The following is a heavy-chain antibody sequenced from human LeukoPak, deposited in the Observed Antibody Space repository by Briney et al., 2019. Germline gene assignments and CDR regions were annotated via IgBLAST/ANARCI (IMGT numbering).Heavy chain of an antibody. CDR1: GFTLRKLG. Sequence: GFLKIFFNSPGFTLRKLGITLDRQASGQGPGLVALVWHDGSNKYYADSVKGRFTISRDNSKNTVYLQMNSLRAEDTAVYYCARELFGSGSCPDYWGQGTLVTVSS. CDR2: VWHDGSNK. CDR3: ARELFGSGSCPDY. D-gene: IGHD3-10*01. J-gene: IGHJ4*02. V-gene: IGHV3-33*08.